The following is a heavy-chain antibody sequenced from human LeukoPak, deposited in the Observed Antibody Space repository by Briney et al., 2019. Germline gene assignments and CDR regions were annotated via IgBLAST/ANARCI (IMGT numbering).Heavy chain of an antibody. CDR2: ISGSGGST. Sequence: PGGSLRLSCAASGFTFSTYAMSWVRQAPGKGLEWVSAISGSGGSTYYADSVKGRFTISRDNSKNTLYLQMNSLRAEDTAVYYCALTEEDDSTGAIDYWGQGTLVTVSS. D-gene: IGHD3-22*01. J-gene: IGHJ4*02. V-gene: IGHV3-23*01. CDR1: GFTFSTYA. CDR3: ALTEEDDSTGAIDY.